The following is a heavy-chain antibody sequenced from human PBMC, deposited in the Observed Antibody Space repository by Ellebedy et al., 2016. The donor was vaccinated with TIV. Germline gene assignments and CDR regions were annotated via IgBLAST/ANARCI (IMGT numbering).Heavy chain of an antibody. J-gene: IGHJ3*01. CDR2: INPNDDTK. V-gene: IGHV1-46*01. CDR1: GYSFSNYY. Sequence: AASVKVSCKAFGYSFSNYYMHWVRQAPGQGLEWMGIINPNDDTKYYTHNFQGRITVTRDTSANTIYMELSSLRSEDTAVYYCARGRGYSFDVCDVWGQGTMVAVSS. D-gene: IGHD5-18*01. CDR3: ARGRGYSFDVCDV.